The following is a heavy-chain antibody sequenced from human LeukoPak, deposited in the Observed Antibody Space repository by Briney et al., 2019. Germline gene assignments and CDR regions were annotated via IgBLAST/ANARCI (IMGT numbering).Heavy chain of an antibody. V-gene: IGHV4-34*01. D-gene: IGHD1-26*01. J-gene: IGHJ5*02. CDR3: ARGVGATLDVWVDP. Sequence: ASETLSLTCAVYGGSFSGYYWSWIRQPPGKGLEWIGEINHSGSTNYNPSLKSRVTISVDTSKNQFSLKLSSVTAADTAVYYCARGVGATLDVWVDPWGQGTLVTVSS. CDR2: INHSGST. CDR1: GGSFSGYY.